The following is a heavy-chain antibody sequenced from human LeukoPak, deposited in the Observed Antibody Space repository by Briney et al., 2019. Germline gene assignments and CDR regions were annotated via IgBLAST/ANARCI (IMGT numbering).Heavy chain of an antibody. Sequence: PGGSLRLSCAASGFTFSSYWMSWVRQAPGKGLEWVANIKQDGSEKYYVDSVKGRFTISRDNAKNSLYLQMNSLRAEDTAVYYYARLPPGSSWALDYWGQGTLVTVSS. CDR3: ARLPPGSSWALDY. D-gene: IGHD6-13*01. J-gene: IGHJ4*02. V-gene: IGHV3-7*01. CDR1: GFTFSSYW. CDR2: IKQDGSEK.